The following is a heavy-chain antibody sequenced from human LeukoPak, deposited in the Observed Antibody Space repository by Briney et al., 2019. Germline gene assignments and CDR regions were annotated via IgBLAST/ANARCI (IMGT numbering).Heavy chain of an antibody. J-gene: IGHJ3*02. CDR2: NSGST. CDR3: ARGRGYGGNYLRAFDI. V-gene: IGHV4-59*08. D-gene: IGHD1-26*01. CDR1: GGSIGSYF. Sequence: SETLSLTCTVSGGSIGSYFWSWIRQPPGKGLEWIGYNSGSTKYNPSLKSRVTISVDTSKNQLSLKLSSMTAADTAVYYCARGRGYGGNYLRAFDIWGQGTMVSVSS.